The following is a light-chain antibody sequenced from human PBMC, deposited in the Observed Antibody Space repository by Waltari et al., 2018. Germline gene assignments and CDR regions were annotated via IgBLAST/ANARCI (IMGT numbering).Light chain of an antibody. CDR3: QEYDSLPVT. CDR2: KAS. V-gene: IGKV1-5*03. CDR1: QSVKNN. J-gene: IGKJ4*01. Sequence: IQMTRSPSSLSASVGDRVTITCRASQSVKNNMAWYQQAPGKAPKVLIHKASRLESGAPSRFSGSGYGTEFTLTISSLQPDDFATYYCQEYDSLPVTFGGGTKVEI.